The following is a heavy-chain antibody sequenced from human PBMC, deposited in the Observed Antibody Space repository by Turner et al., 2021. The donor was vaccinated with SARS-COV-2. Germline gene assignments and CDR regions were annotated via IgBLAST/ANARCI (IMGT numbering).Heavy chain of an antibody. CDR3: AREITASTYAMDV. V-gene: IGHV3-48*01. CDR2: YSKSTSSI. J-gene: IGHJ6*02. CDR1: GFTFSSYS. D-gene: IGHD3-10*01. Sequence: EVQLVESGGGLVQPGGSLRRSCAASGFTFSSYSMNWVRQAQGKGLEWVSFYSKSTSSIYYADSVRGRFTISRDNDENSLYLQMNSLRAEDTAVYYCAREITASTYAMDVWGQGTTVTVSS.